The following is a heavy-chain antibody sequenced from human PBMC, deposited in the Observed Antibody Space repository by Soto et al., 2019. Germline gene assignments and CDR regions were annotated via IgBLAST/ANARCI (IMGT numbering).Heavy chain of an antibody. CDR1: GGSISSSSYF. CDR3: ARHPTVTEYYFDY. CDR2: IYYSGNT. D-gene: IGHD4-17*01. V-gene: IGHV4-39*01. Sequence: PSETLSLTCTVSGGSISSSSYFWGWIRQPPGKGLEWIGSIYYSGNTNYNPSLKSRVTISVDTSKNQFSLKLSSVTAADTAVYYCARHPTVTEYYFDYWGQGTLVTVSS. J-gene: IGHJ4*02.